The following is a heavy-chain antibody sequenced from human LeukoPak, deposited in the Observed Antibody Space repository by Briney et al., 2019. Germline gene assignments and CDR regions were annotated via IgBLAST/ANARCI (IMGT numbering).Heavy chain of an antibody. CDR1: SGSFSGYY. V-gene: IGHV4-34*01. CDR2: INHSRST. D-gene: IGHD6-19*01. J-gene: IGHJ5*02. CDR3: ARGRRSSGWYEVGFDP. Sequence: SETRSLTCAVYSGSFSGYYWSWIRHPPGKGLEWIGEINHSRSTNYNLSLKSRVTISVDTSKNQFSLKLSSVTAADTAVYYCARGRRSSGWYEVGFDPWGQGTLVTVSS.